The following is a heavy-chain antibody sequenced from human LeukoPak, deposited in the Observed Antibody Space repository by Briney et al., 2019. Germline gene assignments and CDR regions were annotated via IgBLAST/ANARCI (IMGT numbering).Heavy chain of an antibody. D-gene: IGHD3-10*01. CDR2: INSDERSR. J-gene: IGHJ3*02. CDR3: ARDVNGFGELLWKREDAFDI. V-gene: IGHV3-74*03. CDR1: GVSFSTYC. Sequence: GRTLRLSCVPSGVSFSTYCMHGVRQAPGKGLGWGSRINSDERSRPYTDSVKGRFTVSRDNAKNTLFLEMDGLRPEDTAVYYCARDVNGFGELLWKREDAFDIWGQGTTVTVSS.